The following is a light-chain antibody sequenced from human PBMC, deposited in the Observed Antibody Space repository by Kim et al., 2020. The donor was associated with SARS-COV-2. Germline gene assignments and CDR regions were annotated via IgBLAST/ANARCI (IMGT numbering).Light chain of an antibody. CDR1: NIGRKS. CDR2: YDS. J-gene: IGLJ2*01. V-gene: IGLV3-21*04. Sequence: ARGKTARISCGGNNIGRKSVHWCQQKPGQAPVLVIYYDSDRPSGIPERFSGSNSGNTTTLTITRAEAGDEADYYCQVWDSSSAHVVFGGGTQLTVL. CDR3: QVWDSSSAHVV.